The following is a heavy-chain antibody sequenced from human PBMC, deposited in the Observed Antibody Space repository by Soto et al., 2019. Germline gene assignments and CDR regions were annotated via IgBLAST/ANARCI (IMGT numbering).Heavy chain of an antibody. CDR1: GFTFSSYT. D-gene: IGHD3-16*01. CDR3: AKGGGIDY. J-gene: IGHJ4*02. V-gene: IGHV3-23*01. CDR2: ISGSGSST. Sequence: GGSLRLSCAASGFTFSSYTMSWVRQAPGKGLEWVSTISGSGSSTYSADSVKGRFTISRDNSKNTLYLQMNSLRVEDTAIYYSAKGGGIDYGGQETLVPVPS.